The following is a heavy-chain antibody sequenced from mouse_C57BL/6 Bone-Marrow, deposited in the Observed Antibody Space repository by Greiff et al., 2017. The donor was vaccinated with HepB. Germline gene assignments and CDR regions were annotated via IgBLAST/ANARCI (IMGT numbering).Heavy chain of an antibody. J-gene: IGHJ3*01. V-gene: IGHV1-69*01. Sequence: QVQLQQPGAELVMPGASVKLSCKASGYTFTSYWMHWVKQRPGQGLEWIGEIDPSDSYTNYNQKFKGKSTLTVDKSSSTAYMQLSSLTSEDSAVYYCARSNYGKGTSYWGQGTLVTVSA. CDR1: GYTFTSYW. CDR2: IDPSDSYT. D-gene: IGHD1-1*01. CDR3: ARSNYGKGTSY.